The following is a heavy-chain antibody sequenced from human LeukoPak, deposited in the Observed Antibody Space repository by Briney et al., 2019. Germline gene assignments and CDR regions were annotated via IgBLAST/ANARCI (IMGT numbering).Heavy chain of an antibody. Sequence: SVKVSCKASGGTFSSYAISWVRQAPGQGLEWMGGIIPIFGTANYAQKFQGRVTITTDESTSPAYMELSSLRSEDTAVYYCARRSGGSGRYYRNWFDPWGQGTLVTGSS. CDR3: ARRSGGSGRYYRNWFDP. D-gene: IGHD1-26*01. J-gene: IGHJ5*02. CDR1: GGTFSSYA. CDR2: IIPIFGTA. V-gene: IGHV1-69*05.